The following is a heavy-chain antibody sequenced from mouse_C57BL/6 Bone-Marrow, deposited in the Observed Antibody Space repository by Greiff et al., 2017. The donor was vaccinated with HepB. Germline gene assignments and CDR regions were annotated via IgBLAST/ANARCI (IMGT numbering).Heavy chain of an antibody. CDR2: IDPSDSYT. CDR1: GYTFTSYW. D-gene: IGHD1-1*01. J-gene: IGHJ3*01. CDR3: ARSDCYYGSSCWFAY. Sequence: QVQLQQPGAELVMPGASVKLSCKASGYTFTSYWMHWVKQRPGQGLEWMGGIDPSDSYTNYNQKFKGKSTLTVDKSSSTANMQLSSLTSEDSAVYYCARSDCYYGSSCWFAYWGQGTLVTVSA. V-gene: IGHV1-69*01.